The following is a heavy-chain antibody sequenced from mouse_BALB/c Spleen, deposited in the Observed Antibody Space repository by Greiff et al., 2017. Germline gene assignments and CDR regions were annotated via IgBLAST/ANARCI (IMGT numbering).Heavy chain of an antibody. CDR3: ARVRDYRYAWFAY. J-gene: IGHJ3*01. V-gene: IGHV2-6-7*01. CDR1: GFSLTGYG. D-gene: IGHD2-14*01. CDR2: IWGDGST. Sequence: VQLQQSGPGLVAPSQSLSITCTVSGFSLTGYGVNWVRQPPGKGLEWLGMIWGDGSTDYNSALKSRLSISTDNSKSQVFLKMNSLQTDDTARYYCARVRDYRYAWFAYWGQGTLVTVSA.